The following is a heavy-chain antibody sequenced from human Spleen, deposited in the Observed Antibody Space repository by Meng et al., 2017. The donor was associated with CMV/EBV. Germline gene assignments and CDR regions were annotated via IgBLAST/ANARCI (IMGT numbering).Heavy chain of an antibody. D-gene: IGHD1-26*01. J-gene: IGHJ4*02. Sequence: VLLVESGGGLVQPGGSLRLSCEDSGFTFSNYWMHWVRQVPGEGLVWVSRINEDGRITSYADSVKGRFTISRDNARNTLYLQMNSLRADDSAVYYCARDLSGSRDYWGRGTLVTVSS. CDR2: INEDGRIT. V-gene: IGHV3-74*01. CDR3: ARDLSGSRDY. CDR1: GFTFSNYW.